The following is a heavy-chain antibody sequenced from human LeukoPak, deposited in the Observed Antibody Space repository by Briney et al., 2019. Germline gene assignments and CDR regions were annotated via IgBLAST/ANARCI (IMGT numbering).Heavy chain of an antibody. J-gene: IGHJ3*02. D-gene: IGHD3-22*01. CDR3: ASPYHDSSGDVFDI. CDR1: GYSFSHYW. V-gene: IGHV5-51*01. CDR2: IYPGDYDT. Sequence: GESLKISCKAYGYSFSHYWIGWVRQMPGKGLEWMGIIYPGDYDTRYSPSFRGQVTISVDKSITTAYLQWSSLKASDSAMYFCASPYHDSSGDVFDIWGQGTTVIVSS.